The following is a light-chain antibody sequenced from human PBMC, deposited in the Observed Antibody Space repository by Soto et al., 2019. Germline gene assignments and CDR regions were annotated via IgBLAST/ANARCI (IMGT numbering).Light chain of an antibody. CDR1: QRVSSY. CDR3: QQGSNWPRIT. Sequence: EIVLTQSPATLSLSPGERATLSCRASQRVSSYLAWYQQKPGQAPMLLIYDASNRATGIPARFSGSGSGTDFTLTISSLEPEDFAVYDCQQGSNWPRITFGGGNKVEIK. CDR2: DAS. J-gene: IGKJ4*01. V-gene: IGKV3-11*01.